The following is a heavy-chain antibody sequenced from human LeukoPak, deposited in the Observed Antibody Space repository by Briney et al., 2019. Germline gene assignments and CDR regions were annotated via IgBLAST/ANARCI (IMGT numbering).Heavy chain of an antibody. CDR2: ISGSGGSI. V-gene: IGHV3-23*01. J-gene: IGHJ4*02. CDR1: GFTFSDYA. CDR3: AKGGDGYNYYFDY. Sequence: GGSLSLSCTASGFTFSDYAMSWVRQAPGKGLEWVSGISGSGGSIRYADSVKGRFIISRDNSKNTLYLQMNSLRAEDTAVYYCAKGGDGYNYYFDYWGQETLVTVSS. D-gene: IGHD5-24*01.